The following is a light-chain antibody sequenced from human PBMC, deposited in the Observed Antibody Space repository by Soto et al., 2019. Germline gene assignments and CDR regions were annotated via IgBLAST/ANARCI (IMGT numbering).Light chain of an antibody. J-gene: IGKJ4*01. Sequence: EIVLTQSPATLSLSPGEGVALSCGASQSLSNNFLAWYQQKPGLAPRLLIFDASTRATGIPDRFSGSGSGTDFTLTISRLEPEDVAVYYCHQFGASPTFGGGTKVEFK. CDR2: DAS. CDR3: HQFGASPT. V-gene: IGKV3D-20*01. CDR1: QSLSNNF.